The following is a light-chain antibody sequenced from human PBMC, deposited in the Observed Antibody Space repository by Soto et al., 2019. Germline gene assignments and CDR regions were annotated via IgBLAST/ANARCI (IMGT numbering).Light chain of an antibody. CDR2: DAS. V-gene: IGKV1-5*01. Sequence: DFQMSQSPSTLSASVGDRVTITCRASQSISSSLAWYQQKTGKAPKLLIYDASYLESGVPSRFSGSGSGTEFTLTISSLQPEDFVIYYCQQYNRHWTFGQGTKVDI. J-gene: IGKJ1*01. CDR1: QSISSS. CDR3: QQYNRHWT.